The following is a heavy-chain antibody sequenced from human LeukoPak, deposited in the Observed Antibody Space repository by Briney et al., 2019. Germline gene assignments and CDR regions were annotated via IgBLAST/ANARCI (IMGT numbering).Heavy chain of an antibody. D-gene: IGHD6-13*01. CDR3: AKNPTISSWYSSFDY. CDR2: ISDSGGST. Sequence: GGCLRLSCAASGFTFINYAMTWVRQAPGKGLEWVSAISDSGGSTYYADSVKGRFTISRDNSKNTLYLQMNSLRAEDTAVYYCAKNPTISSWYSSFDYWGQVTLVTVSS. CDR1: GFTFINYA. J-gene: IGHJ4*02. V-gene: IGHV3-23*01.